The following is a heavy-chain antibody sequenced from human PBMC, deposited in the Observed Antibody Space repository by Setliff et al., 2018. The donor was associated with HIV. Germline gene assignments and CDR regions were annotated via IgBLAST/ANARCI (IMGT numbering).Heavy chain of an antibody. CDR3: AGGLKAEYYYYYYMDV. V-gene: IGHV4-31*03. CDR1: GDSISSGSYY. Sequence: PSETLSLTCTVSGDSISSGSYYWSWIRQHPGKGLEWIGYICCSGSTYYNPSLQSRITISVDTSKNHFSLKLSSVTAADTAVYYCAGGLKAEYYYYYYMDVWGKGTTFTVSS. CDR2: ICCSGST. J-gene: IGHJ6*03.